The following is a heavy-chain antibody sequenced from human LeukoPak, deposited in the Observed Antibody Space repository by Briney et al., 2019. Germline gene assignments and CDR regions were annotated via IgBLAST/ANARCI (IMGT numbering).Heavy chain of an antibody. D-gene: IGHD6-13*01. V-gene: IGHV4-39*01. CDR1: GGSISSSSYY. CDR2: IYYSGST. J-gene: IGHJ6*03. Sequence: SETLSLTCTVSGGSISSSSYYWGWIRQPPGKGLEWIGSIYYSGSTYYNPSLKSRVTISVDTSKNQFSLKLSSVTAADTAVYYCARVIAAAPYYYYYMDVWGKGTTVTISS. CDR3: ARVIAAAPYYYYYMDV.